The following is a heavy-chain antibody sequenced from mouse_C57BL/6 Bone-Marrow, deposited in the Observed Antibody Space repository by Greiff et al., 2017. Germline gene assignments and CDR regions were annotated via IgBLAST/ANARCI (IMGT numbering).Heavy chain of an antibody. CDR1: GYAFSSSW. CDR3: ARSRRQLRLSWCAY. CDR2: ISPGDGDT. D-gene: IGHD3-2*02. V-gene: IGHV1-82*01. Sequence: QVQLTQSGPELVKPGASVKISCEASGYAFSSSWMNWVKQRPGKGLEWIGRISPGDGDTNCNGKFKGKATLTADTSSSTAYMQRSSLTSEDSAVYFCARSRRQLRLSWCAYWGQGTLVTVSA. J-gene: IGHJ3*01.